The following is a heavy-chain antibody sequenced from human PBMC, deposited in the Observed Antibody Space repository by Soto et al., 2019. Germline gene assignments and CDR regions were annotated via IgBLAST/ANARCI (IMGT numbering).Heavy chain of an antibody. CDR2: VYYTGTT. CDR1: GGSISRGDYY. J-gene: IGHJ4*02. CDR3: ARMFAVVGGPFDY. D-gene: IGHD3-16*01. Sequence: SETLSLTCSVSGGSISRGDYYWSWIRQHPGKGLEWLGFVYYTGTTYYKPSRKSRVSISLDTSKNQFSLNMRNVTAADTAVYYCARMFAVVGGPFDYWGQGARVTVSS. V-gene: IGHV4-31*03.